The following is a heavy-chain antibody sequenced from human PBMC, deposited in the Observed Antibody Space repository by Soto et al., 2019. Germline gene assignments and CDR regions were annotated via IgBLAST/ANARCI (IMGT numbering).Heavy chain of an antibody. J-gene: IGHJ4*02. Sequence: ASVKVSCKASGYTFTSHYIHWVRQAPGQGLEWMGIINPSGGDTTYAQQFQGRVTMTRDTSTRTVYMELSSLRSEDTAVYYCAKGGYVCGGTDCSLDWGPGTLVTVSS. CDR2: INPSGGDT. V-gene: IGHV1-46*01. CDR3: AKGGYVCGGTDCSLD. D-gene: IGHD2-15*01. CDR1: GYTFTSHY.